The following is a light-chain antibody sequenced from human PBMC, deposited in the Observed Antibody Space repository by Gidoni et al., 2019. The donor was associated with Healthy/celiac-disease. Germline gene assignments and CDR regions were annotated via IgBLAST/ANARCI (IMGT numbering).Light chain of an antibody. CDR2: DAS. CDR3: QQRSNWIFT. CDR1: QSVSSY. V-gene: IGKV3-11*01. J-gene: IGKJ3*01. Sequence: EIVLTQSPATLSLSPGERATLSCRASQSVSSYLAGYQQKPGQAPRLLIYDASNRATGIPARFSGSGSGTDFTLTISSLEPEDFAVYYCQQRSNWIFTFXPXTKVDIK.